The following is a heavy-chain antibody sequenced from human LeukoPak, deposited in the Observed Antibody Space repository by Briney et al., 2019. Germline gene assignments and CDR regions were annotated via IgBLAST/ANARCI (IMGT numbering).Heavy chain of an antibody. J-gene: IGHJ4*02. CDR1: GGSFSGYY. CDR2: INHSGST. CDR3: ARHRRSHLYFDY. Sequence: PSETLSLTCAVYGGSFSGYYWSWIRQPPGKGLEWIGEINHSGSTNYNPSLKSRVTISVDTSKNQFSLKLSSVTAADTAVYYCARHRRSHLYFDYWGQGTLVTVSS. V-gene: IGHV4-34*01.